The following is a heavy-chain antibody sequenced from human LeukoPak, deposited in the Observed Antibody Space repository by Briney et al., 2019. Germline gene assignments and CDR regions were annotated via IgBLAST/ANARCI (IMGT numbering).Heavy chain of an antibody. Sequence: GESLKISCKGSGYSFTSYWIGWVRPMPGKVLEWMGIIYPGDSDTRYSPSFQGQVTISADKSTSTAYLQWSSLKASDTAMYYCARHGQQQLENWFDPWGQGTLVTVSS. V-gene: IGHV5-51*01. CDR3: ARHGQQQLENWFDP. D-gene: IGHD6-13*01. CDR2: IYPGDSDT. J-gene: IGHJ5*02. CDR1: GYSFTSYW.